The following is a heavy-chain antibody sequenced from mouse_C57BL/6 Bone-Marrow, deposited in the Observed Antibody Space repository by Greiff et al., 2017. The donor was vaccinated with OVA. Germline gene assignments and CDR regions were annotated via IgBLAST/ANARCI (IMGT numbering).Heavy chain of an antibody. V-gene: IGHV5-6*01. Sequence: EVQLVESGGDLVKPGGSLKLSCAASGFTFSSYGMSWVRQTPDKRLEWVATIISGGGYTYYPDSVKGRFTISRDNAKNTLYLQMSSLKSEDTAMYYCARRFDYWGQGTTLTVSS. CDR1: GFTFSSYG. CDR3: ARRFDY. J-gene: IGHJ2*01. CDR2: IISGGGYT.